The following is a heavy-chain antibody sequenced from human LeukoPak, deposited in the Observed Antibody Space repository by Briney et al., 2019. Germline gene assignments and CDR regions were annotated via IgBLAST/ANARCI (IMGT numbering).Heavy chain of an antibody. CDR2: IYYSGST. CDR1: GGSISSSSYY. D-gene: IGHD2-21*02. Sequence: SETLSLTCTVSGGSISSSSYYWGWIRQPPGKGLEWIGSIYYSGSTYYNPSLKSLVTISVDTSKNQFSLKLSSVTAADTAVYYCARDSVVVTATPFDYWGQGTLVTVSS. V-gene: IGHV4-39*07. J-gene: IGHJ4*02. CDR3: ARDSVVVTATPFDY.